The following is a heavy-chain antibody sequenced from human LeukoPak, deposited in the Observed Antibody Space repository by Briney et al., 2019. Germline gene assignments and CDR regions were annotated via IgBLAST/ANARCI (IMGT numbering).Heavy chain of an antibody. V-gene: IGHV4-59*08. CDR2: IYYSGST. CDR3: ARRGGYDPFDY. Sequence: SETLSLTCTVSGGSISSYYWSWIRQPPGKGLEWIGYIYYSGSTNYNPSLKSRVTISVDTSKNQFSLGLSSVTAADTAVYYCARRGGYDPFDYWGQGTLVTVSS. D-gene: IGHD5-12*01. CDR1: GGSISSYY. J-gene: IGHJ4*02.